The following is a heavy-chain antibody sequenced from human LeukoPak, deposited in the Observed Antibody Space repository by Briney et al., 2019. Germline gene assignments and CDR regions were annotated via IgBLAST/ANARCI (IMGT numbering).Heavy chain of an antibody. CDR1: GYTFTTYG. CDR2: INTNTGNP. V-gene: IGHV7-4-1*02. J-gene: IGHJ4*02. D-gene: IGHD3/OR15-3a*01. CDR3: ARGTSGLVTTNDY. Sequence: ASVKVSCKASGYTFTTYGMNWVRQAPGQGLEWMGWINTNTGNPTYVQGFTGRFVFSLDTSVGTAYLQITSLKAEDTAVYYCARGTSGLVTTNDYWGQGTLVTVSS.